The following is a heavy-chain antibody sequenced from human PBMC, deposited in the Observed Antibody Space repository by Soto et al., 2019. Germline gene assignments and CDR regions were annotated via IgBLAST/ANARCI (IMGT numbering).Heavy chain of an antibody. Sequence: SETLSLTCAVYGGSFSGYYWTWIRQSPGTGLEWIGEINHSGSTNYNPSLKSRVTISVDTSKNQFSLKLSSVTAADAAVYYCARDYYDSSQNYGDAFDIWGQGTMVTVSS. CDR1: GGSFSGYY. J-gene: IGHJ3*02. V-gene: IGHV4-34*09. CDR3: ARDYYDSSQNYGDAFDI. D-gene: IGHD3-22*01. CDR2: INHSGST.